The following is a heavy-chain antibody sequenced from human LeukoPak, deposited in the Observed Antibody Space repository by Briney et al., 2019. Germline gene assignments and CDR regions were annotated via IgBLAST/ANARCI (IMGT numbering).Heavy chain of an antibody. J-gene: IGHJ4*02. CDR2: IYYSGST. V-gene: IGHV4-39*07. CDR1: GGSISSSSYY. D-gene: IGHD3-22*01. Sequence: SETLSLTCTVSGGSISSSSYYWGWIRQPPGKGLEWIGSIYYSGSTYYNPSLKSRVTISVDTSKNQFSLKLSSVTAADTAVYYCARDPLDYYDSSGYYYYWGQGTLVTVSS. CDR3: ARDPLDYYDSSGYYYY.